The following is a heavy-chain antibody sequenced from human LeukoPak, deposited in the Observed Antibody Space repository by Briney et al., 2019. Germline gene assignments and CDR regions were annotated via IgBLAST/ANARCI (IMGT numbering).Heavy chain of an antibody. CDR1: GYTITGYY. CDR3: ARDQAATVVTRTLYYYYYGMDV. J-gene: IGHJ6*02. Sequence: ASVKVSCKASGYTITGYYMHWVRQAPGQGLEWMGWINPNSGGTNYAQKFQGRVTMTRDTSISTAYMELSRLRSDDTAVYYCARDQAATVVTRTLYYYYYGMDVWGQGTTVTVSS. CDR2: INPNSGGT. V-gene: IGHV1-2*02. D-gene: IGHD4-23*01.